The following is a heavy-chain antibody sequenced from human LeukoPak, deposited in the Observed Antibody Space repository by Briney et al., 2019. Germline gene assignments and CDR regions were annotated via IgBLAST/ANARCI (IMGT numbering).Heavy chain of an antibody. CDR1: GYTFTNNF. V-gene: IGHV1-46*01. CDR2: INPSGGRT. CDR3: ARADSVSSTWSSFDY. D-gene: IGHD6-13*01. Sequence: ASVTVSCKASGYTFTNNFMHWVRQAPGRGLERMGIINPSGGRTTYAQKFQGRLTMTRDTSTSTVYMELSSLTSEDTAVYHCARADSVSSTWSSFDYWGHGTLVTVSS. J-gene: IGHJ4*01.